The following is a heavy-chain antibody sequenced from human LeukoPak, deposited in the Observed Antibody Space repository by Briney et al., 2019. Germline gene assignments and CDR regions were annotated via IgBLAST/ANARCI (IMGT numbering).Heavy chain of an antibody. CDR1: GGSISTYY. CDR3: ARHYGYSYGPDY. Sequence: PSETLSLTCTVSGGSISTYYWSWIRQPPGKGLEWIGYVYYSGSTSYNPSLKSRVIISVDTSKNEFSLNVSSVTAAVTAVYYCARHYGYSYGPDYWGQGTLVTVSS. D-gene: IGHD5-18*01. V-gene: IGHV4-59*08. J-gene: IGHJ4*02. CDR2: VYYSGST.